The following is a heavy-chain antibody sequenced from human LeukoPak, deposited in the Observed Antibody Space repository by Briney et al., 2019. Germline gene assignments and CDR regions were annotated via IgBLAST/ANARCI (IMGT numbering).Heavy chain of an antibody. CDR3: ARDGGYYDILTGYHAFDV. Sequence: GGSLRLSCAASGFPFCSYSMNWVRQAPGKGLEWVSYISSSSSTIYYADSVKGRFTISRDNAKNSLYLQMNSLRDEDTAVYYCARDGGYYDILTGYHAFDVCSQGTMVTVSS. CDR2: ISSSSSTI. D-gene: IGHD3-9*01. V-gene: IGHV3-48*02. J-gene: IGHJ3*01. CDR1: GFPFCSYS.